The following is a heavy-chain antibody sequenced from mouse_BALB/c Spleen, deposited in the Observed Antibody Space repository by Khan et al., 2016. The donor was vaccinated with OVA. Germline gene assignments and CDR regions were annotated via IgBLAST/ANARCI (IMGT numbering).Heavy chain of an antibody. V-gene: IGHV3-2*02. Sequence: EVQLQESGPGLVKPSQSLSLTCTVTGYSITSDYAWNWIRKFPGNKQEWMGIISYSGNTKYNPSLKSRIAITRDTSKNQFFLQLNTVTTEDTATYYCARVYGGDFDYWGQGTTLTVSS. CDR2: ISYSGNT. D-gene: IGHD1-1*01. CDR1: GYSITSDYA. CDR3: ARVYGGDFDY. J-gene: IGHJ2*01.